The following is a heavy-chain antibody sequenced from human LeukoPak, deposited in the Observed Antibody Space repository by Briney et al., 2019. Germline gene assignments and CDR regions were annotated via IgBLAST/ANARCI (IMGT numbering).Heavy chain of an antibody. V-gene: IGHV1-2*02. Sequence: VASVKVSCKASGYTFTGYYMHWVRQAPGQGLEWMGWINPNSGGTNYAQKFQGRVTMTRDTSISTAYMELSRLRSDDTAVYYRARAGRFWSGYYTFDAFDIWGQGTMVTASS. J-gene: IGHJ3*02. D-gene: IGHD3-3*01. CDR3: ARAGRFWSGYYTFDAFDI. CDR2: INPNSGGT. CDR1: GYTFTGYY.